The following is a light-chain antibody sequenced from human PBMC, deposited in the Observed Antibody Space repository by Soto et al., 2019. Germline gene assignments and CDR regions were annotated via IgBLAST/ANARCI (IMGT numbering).Light chain of an antibody. J-gene: IGKJ3*01. Sequence: DIQMTQSPSSLSASVGDRVIITCQASQDISNYLNWYQQKPGKAPKLLIYDASNLESGVPSRFSGSGSGTDFTLNISSLQPEDIATYYCQQYDNLPFTFGPGTKVDIK. CDR2: DAS. CDR1: QDISNY. V-gene: IGKV1-33*01. CDR3: QQYDNLPFT.